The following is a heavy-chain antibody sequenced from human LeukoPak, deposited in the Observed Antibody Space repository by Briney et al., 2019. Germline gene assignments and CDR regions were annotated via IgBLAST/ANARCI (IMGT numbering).Heavy chain of an antibody. J-gene: IGHJ6*03. D-gene: IGHD4-23*01. CDR3: ARNSHYCFYMYV. Sequence: SQTLSLTCTVSGGSVSSDYYWRWIRQPPGKGLERIGFISYSRSTYYHPFLKSRVTISVDTSKNQFSLKLTSVAAADTAVYYCARNSHYCFYMYVWGIGTTVTVAS. CDR2: ISYSRST. CDR1: GGSVSSDYY. V-gene: IGHV4-30-4*08.